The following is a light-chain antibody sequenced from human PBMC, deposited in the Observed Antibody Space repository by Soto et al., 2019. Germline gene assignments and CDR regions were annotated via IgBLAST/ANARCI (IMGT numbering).Light chain of an antibody. Sequence: EIVLTQSPATLSLSPGQRATLSCRASQGVGSHLAWYQQKPGQAPRLLIYDTSNRATGIPVRFSGSGSGTDFTLTISSLEPEDLAVYYCRQRNNWPETFGQGTKLEI. CDR1: QGVGSH. J-gene: IGKJ2*01. V-gene: IGKV3-11*01. CDR2: DTS. CDR3: RQRNNWPET.